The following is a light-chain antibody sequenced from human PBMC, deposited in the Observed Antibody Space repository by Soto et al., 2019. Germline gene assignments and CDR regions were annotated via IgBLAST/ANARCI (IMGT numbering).Light chain of an antibody. CDR1: QHVTTTY. J-gene: IGKJ4*01. V-gene: IGKV3-20*01. CDR3: QQYDSSFP. CDR2: GAS. Sequence: IVLTQSPATLSLSPGERATVSCTASQHVTTTYIARYQQKFGQAPRLFIYGASTRATGTPDRFTGGGFGTDFTLTISRVEPEDFAVYYCQQYDSSFPFGGGTKVEMK.